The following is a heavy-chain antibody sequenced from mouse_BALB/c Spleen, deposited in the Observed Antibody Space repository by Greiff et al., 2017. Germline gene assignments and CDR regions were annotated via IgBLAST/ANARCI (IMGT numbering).Heavy chain of an antibody. CDR3: ARAAYYGNYWYFDV. CDR2: SRNKANDYTT. CDR1: GFTFSDFY. V-gene: IGHV7-1*02. J-gene: IGHJ1*01. Sequence: EVHLVESGGGLVQPGGSLRLSCATSGFTFSDFYMEWVRQPPGKRLEWIAASRNKANDYTTEYSASVKGRFIVSRDTSQSILYLQMNALRAEDTAIYYCARAAYYGNYWYFDVWGAGTTVTVSS. D-gene: IGHD2-10*01.